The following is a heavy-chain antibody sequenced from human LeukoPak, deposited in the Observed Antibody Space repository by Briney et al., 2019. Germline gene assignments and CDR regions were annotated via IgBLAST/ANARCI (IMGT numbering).Heavy chain of an antibody. Sequence: GGSLRLSCAASGFTFSSYAMTWVRQAPGKGLEWVSVISGSGDTTYYADSVKGRFTISRDNAKNSLYLQMNSLRAEDTAVYYCAREGDPLWFGEPDAFDIWGQGTMVTVSS. CDR1: GFTFSSYA. CDR3: AREGDPLWFGEPDAFDI. J-gene: IGHJ3*02. V-gene: IGHV3-23*01. D-gene: IGHD3-10*01. CDR2: ISGSGDTT.